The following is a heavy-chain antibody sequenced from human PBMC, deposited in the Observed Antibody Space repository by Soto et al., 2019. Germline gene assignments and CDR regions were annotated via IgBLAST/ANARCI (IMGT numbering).Heavy chain of an antibody. CDR1: GFTFISYA. Sequence: GGSLRLSCAASGFTFISYAMHWVRQAPGKGLEWVAVISYDGSNKYYADSVKGRFTISRDNSKNTLYLQMNGLRAEDTAVYYCFSSFVAVIALTNYWGQGTLVTSPQ. V-gene: IGHV3-30-3*01. J-gene: IGHJ4*02. D-gene: IGHD2-21*01. CDR3: FSSFVAVIALTNY. CDR2: ISYDGSNK.